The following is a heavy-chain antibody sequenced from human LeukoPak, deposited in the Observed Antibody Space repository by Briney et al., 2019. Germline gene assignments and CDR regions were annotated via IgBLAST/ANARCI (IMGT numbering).Heavy chain of an antibody. CDR1: GFTFSSYS. CDR3: AKMGGYCSSTTCDYMDV. Sequence: GGSLRLSCAASGFTFSSYSMNWVRQAPGKGLEWVSAISGSGGSTYYADSVKGRFTISRDNPKNTLYLQMNSLRAEDTAVYYCAKMGGYCSSTTCDYMDVWGKGTTVTVSS. D-gene: IGHD2-2*01. V-gene: IGHV3-23*01. J-gene: IGHJ6*03. CDR2: ISGSGGST.